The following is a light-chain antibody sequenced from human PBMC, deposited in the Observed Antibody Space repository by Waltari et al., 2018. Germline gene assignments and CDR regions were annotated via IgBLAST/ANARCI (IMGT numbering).Light chain of an antibody. CDR1: QSVNSC. CDR2: KAS. CDR3: QQYNRYST. V-gene: IGKV1-5*03. Sequence: DIQMTQSPSTLSAPVGDRVAITCRASQSVNSCLGWYQQKPGKAPKFLIYKASIVESGVPSRFSGSGSGTEFTLTSSSLQPDDFATYYCQQYNRYSTFGQGTKVELK. J-gene: IGKJ1*01.